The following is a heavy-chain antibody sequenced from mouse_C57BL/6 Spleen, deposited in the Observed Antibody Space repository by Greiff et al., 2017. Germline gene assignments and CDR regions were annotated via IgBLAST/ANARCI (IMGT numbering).Heavy chain of an antibody. J-gene: IGHJ2*01. V-gene: IGHV1-22*01. CDR3: ARGLRRGVDY. CDR2: INPNNGGT. CDR1: GYTFTDYN. D-gene: IGHD2-2*01. Sequence: EVQLQQSGPELVKPGASVKMSCKASGYTFTDYNMHWVKQSHGKSLEWIGYINPNNGGTSYNQKFKGKATLTVDKSSSTAYMELRSLTSEDSAVYYCARGLRRGVDYWGQGTTLTVSS.